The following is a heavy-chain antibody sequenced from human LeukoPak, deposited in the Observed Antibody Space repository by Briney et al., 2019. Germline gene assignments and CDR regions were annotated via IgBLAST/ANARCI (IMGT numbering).Heavy chain of an antibody. CDR3: ATYYCSTTSCYPYFFDY. D-gene: IGHD2-2*01. CDR2: INPDNGNT. J-gene: IGHJ4*02. V-gene: IGHV1-18*01. Sequence: ASVKVSCKASGYPFTRYGNSWVRQAPGQGLEWMGWINPDNGNTKYAQKFQGRVTMTTDTSTSTAHMELRSLRSGDTAVYYCATYYCSTTSCYPYFFDYWGQGTLVTVSS. CDR1: GYPFTRYG.